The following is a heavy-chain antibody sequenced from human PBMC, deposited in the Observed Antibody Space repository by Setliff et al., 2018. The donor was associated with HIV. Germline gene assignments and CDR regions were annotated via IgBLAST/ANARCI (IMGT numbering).Heavy chain of an antibody. CDR2: IASHGNWH. Sequence: GGSLRLSCVGSGFTFNNYGMHWVRQAPGNGLEWVAVIASHGNWHDYAASVKGRFTISRDTSRNTLYLQMNSLRVEDSALYYCARENNFDYWGQGTLVTVSS. CDR1: GFTFNNYG. CDR3: ARENNFDY. V-gene: IGHV3-30*19. J-gene: IGHJ4*02.